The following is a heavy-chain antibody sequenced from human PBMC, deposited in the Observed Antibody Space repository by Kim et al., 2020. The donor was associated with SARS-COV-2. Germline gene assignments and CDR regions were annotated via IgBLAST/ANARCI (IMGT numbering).Heavy chain of an antibody. CDR1: GYTFTGYY. Sequence: ASVKVSCKASGYTFTGYYMHWVRQAPGQGLEWMGWINPNSGGTNYAQKFQGRVTMTRDTSISTAYMELSRLRSDDTAVYYCAVLAYCGGDCYSFDYWGQGTLVTVSS. CDR2: INPNSGGT. CDR3: AVLAYCGGDCYSFDY. V-gene: IGHV1-2*02. D-gene: IGHD2-21*02. J-gene: IGHJ4*02.